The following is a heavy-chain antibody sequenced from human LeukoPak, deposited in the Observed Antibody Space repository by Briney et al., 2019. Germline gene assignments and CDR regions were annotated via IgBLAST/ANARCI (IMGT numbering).Heavy chain of an antibody. V-gene: IGHV4-61*01. Sequence: SETLSLTCTVSGGSVSSGSYYWSWIRQPPRKGVEWIGYIYYSGSTNYNPSLKSRVTISVDTSKNQFSLKLSSVTAADTAVYYCARDPVVVVPAARVGYYYGMDVWGKGTTVTVSS. CDR3: ARDPVVVVPAARVGYYYGMDV. CDR1: GGSVSSGSYY. D-gene: IGHD2-2*01. J-gene: IGHJ6*04. CDR2: IYYSGST.